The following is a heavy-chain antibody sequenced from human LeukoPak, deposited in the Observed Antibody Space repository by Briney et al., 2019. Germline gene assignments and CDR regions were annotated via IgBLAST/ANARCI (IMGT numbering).Heavy chain of an antibody. CDR3: ARGPTNYYDSSGYYD. CDR2: IYYSGST. D-gene: IGHD3-22*01. V-gene: IGHV4-59*12. Sequence: SETLSLTCTVSGGSISSYYWSWIRQPPGKGLEWIGYIYYSGSTNYNPSLKSRVTISVDTSKNQFSLKLSSVTAADTAVYYCARGPTNYYDSSGYYDWGQGTLVTVSS. CDR1: GGSISSYY. J-gene: IGHJ4*02.